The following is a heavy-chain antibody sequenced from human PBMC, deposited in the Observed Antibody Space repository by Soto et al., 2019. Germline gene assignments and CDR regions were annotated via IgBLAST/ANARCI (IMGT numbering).Heavy chain of an antibody. CDR3: GFSSGWYAPNYYYGMDV. D-gene: IGHD6-19*01. Sequence: ESGPTLVNPTQTLTLTCTFSGFSLSTSGMCVTWIRQPPGKALEWLALMDWDDDKYYSTSLKTRLTISKDTSKNQVVLTVTNMDPVDTATYYCGFSSGWYAPNYYYGMDVWGQGTTVTVSS. J-gene: IGHJ6*02. V-gene: IGHV2-70*01. CDR1: GFSLSTSGMC. CDR2: MDWDDDK.